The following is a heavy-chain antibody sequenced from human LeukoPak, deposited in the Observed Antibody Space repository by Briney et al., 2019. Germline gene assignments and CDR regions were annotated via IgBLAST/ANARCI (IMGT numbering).Heavy chain of an antibody. CDR3: ARDSTSGYNDY. Sequence: KPSETLSLTCTVSGGSISSYYWSWIRQPPGKGLEWIGYIYYSGSTNYNPSLKSRVTISVDTSKNQFSLKLSSVTAADTAVYYCARDSTSGYNDYWGQGTLVTVSS. D-gene: IGHD3-22*01. J-gene: IGHJ4*02. CDR2: IYYSGST. CDR1: GGSISSYY. V-gene: IGHV4-59*01.